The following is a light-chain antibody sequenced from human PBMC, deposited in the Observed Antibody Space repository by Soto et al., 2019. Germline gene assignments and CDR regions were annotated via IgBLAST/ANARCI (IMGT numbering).Light chain of an antibody. CDR2: AAS. V-gene: IGKV1-9*01. CDR1: QGISGS. CDR3: QHLNTYPPKPLT. J-gene: IGKJ4*01. Sequence: DIQLTQSPSFLSASVGDRVTITCRASQGISGSLAWYQQKPGKAPKLLIYAASTLQSGVPSRFSGGGSGAEFTLTISSLQPEDFATYYCQHLNTYPPKPLTFGGGTKVEIK.